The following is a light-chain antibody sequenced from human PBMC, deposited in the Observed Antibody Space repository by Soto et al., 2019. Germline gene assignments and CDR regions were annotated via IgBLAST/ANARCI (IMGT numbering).Light chain of an antibody. CDR2: GAS. V-gene: IGKV3-20*01. CDR1: QSVSCSY. CDR3: QQYGSSRT. Sequence: EIVLTTSPGTLSLSPGASTTLSCRASQSVSCSYLAWYQQKPGQAPRLLIYGASSRATGIPDRFSGSGSGTDFTLTISRLEPEDFAVYYCQQYGSSRTFGQGTKVDNK. J-gene: IGKJ1*01.